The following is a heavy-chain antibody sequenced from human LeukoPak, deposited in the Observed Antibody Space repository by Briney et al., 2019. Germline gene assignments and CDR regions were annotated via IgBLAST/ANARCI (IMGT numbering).Heavy chain of an antibody. CDR2: IYSSGSA. J-gene: IGHJ3*01. V-gene: IGHV4-4*07. CDR3: ARDGYGSGSPYAFDV. D-gene: IGHD3-10*01. Sequence: SETLSLTCTVSGGSISGYYWSWFRQPAGKGLEWIGRIYSSGSANYDPSLTSRVTMSVDTSENQFSLKLSSVTAADTAVYYCARDGYGSGSPYAFDVWGQGTMVTVSS. CDR1: GGSISGYY.